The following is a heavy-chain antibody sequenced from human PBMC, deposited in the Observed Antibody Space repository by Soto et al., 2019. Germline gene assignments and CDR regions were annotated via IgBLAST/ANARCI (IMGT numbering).Heavy chain of an antibody. D-gene: IGHD3-10*01. J-gene: IGHJ6*02. Sequence: GGSLRLSCAASGFTVSSNYMSWVRQAPGKGLEWVSVIYSGGSTYYADSVKGRFTISRDNSKNTLYLQMNSLRAEDTAVYYCARPAGYYYGSGSYRDYYYGMDVWGQGTTVTVSS. CDR1: GFTVSSNY. CDR3: ARPAGYYYGSGSYRDYYYGMDV. V-gene: IGHV3-53*01. CDR2: IYSGGST.